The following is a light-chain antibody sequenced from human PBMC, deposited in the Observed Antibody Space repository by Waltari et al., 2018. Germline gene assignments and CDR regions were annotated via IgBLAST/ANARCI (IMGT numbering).Light chain of an antibody. V-gene: IGLV1-44*01. CDR3: AAWDDSVSGVV. J-gene: IGLJ3*02. Sequence: QSVLTQPPSASGTPGQRVTIPCSGSSSNIGSNTGIWYQQLPGTAPKLLMYRNKRRPSGFPDPCAGSKPGTSASLAISGLQSDDEADYYCAAWDDSVSGVVFGGGTKVTVL. CDR2: RNK. CDR1: SSNIGSNT.